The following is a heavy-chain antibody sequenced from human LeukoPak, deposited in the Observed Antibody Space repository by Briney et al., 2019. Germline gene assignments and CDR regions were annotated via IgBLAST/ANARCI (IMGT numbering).Heavy chain of an antibody. J-gene: IGHJ6*03. CDR1: GGSFSGYY. CDR3: ARRCSSWFCYYYMDV. CDR2: INHSGST. Sequence: SETLSLTCAVYGGSFSGYYWSWIRQPPGKGLEWIGEINHSGSTNYNPSLKSRVTISVDTSKNQFSLILSSVIAADTAVYYCARRCSSWFCYYYMDVWGKGTTVTISS. D-gene: IGHD6-13*01. V-gene: IGHV4-34*01.